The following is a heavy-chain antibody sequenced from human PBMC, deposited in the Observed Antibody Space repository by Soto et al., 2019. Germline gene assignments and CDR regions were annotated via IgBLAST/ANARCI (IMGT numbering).Heavy chain of an antibody. CDR1: GDSMGSGDYY. V-gene: IGHV4-30-4*01. CDR3: SRGSTYYGFLT. CDR2: IYYIGTT. J-gene: IGHJ5*02. D-gene: IGHD3-10*01. Sequence: QVQLQESGPGLVKPSQTLSLTCTVSGDSMGSGDYYWTWIRQPPRKGLEWIGYIYYIGTTFYNPSLESRVNISIDTSKNHVSLMLTSVTAADTAVYYCSRGSTYYGFLTWGQGTLVTVSS.